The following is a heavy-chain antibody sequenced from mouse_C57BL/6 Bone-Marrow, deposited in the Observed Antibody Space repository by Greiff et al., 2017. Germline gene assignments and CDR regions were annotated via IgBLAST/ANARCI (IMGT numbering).Heavy chain of an antibody. D-gene: IGHD1-1*01. CDR1: GYTFTSYW. J-gene: IGHJ1*03. Sequence: QVQLQQPGAELVMPGASVKLSCKASGYTFTSYWMHWVKQRPGQGLEWIGEIDPSDSYTNYNQKFKGKSTLTVDKSSSTAYMQLSSLTSEDSAVYYCARRGYYGSSPGYFDVWGTGTTVTVSS. V-gene: IGHV1-69*01. CDR2: IDPSDSYT. CDR3: ARRGYYGSSPGYFDV.